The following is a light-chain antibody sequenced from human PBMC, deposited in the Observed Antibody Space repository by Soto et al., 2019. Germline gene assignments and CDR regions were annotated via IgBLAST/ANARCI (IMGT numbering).Light chain of an antibody. CDR1: QSVSSSY. CDR3: QQYNNWPWT. V-gene: IGKV3D-15*01. Sequence: EIVMTQSPATLSVSPGERATLSFSASQSVSSSYLAWYQQKPGQAPRLLIYGASSRATGIPDRFSGSGSGTEFTLTISSLQSEDFAVYYCQQYNNWPWTFGQGTKVDI. J-gene: IGKJ1*01. CDR2: GAS.